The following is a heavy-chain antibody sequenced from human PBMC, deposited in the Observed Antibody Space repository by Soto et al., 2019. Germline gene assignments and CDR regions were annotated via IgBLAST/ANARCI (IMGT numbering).Heavy chain of an antibody. CDR1: GGFVTSGSYY. Sequence: QVQLQQWGAGLLKPSETLSLTCAVYGGFVTSGSYYWSWIRQPPGKGLEWIGEMSHSGGTHFNPSLKSRVTITVDTSKNQCTLKMSPVTAPDTALYYCARVERGTATTVVDAFDIWGPGTMVTVSS. D-gene: IGHD1-1*01. CDR2: MSHSGGT. V-gene: IGHV4-34*01. J-gene: IGHJ3*02. CDR3: ARVERGTATTVVDAFDI.